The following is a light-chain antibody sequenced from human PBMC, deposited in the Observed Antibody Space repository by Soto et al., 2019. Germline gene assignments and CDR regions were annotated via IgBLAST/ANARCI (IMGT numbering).Light chain of an antibody. CDR2: DAS. J-gene: IGKJ1*01. Sequence: EIVLTQSPGTLSLSPGERATLSCRASQSVRSSFLAWYQQKPGQAPSLLIKDASTRATGIPDRFSGSGSGTDFTLSISRLETDDFAVYFCQQYGSSPWTFGQGTKVEIK. CDR3: QQYGSSPWT. V-gene: IGKV3-20*01. CDR1: QSVRSSF.